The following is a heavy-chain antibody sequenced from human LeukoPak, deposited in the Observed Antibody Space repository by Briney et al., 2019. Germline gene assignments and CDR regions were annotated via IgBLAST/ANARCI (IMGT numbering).Heavy chain of an antibody. V-gene: IGHV4-39*01. CDR1: GDSIRSNNYY. CDR3: QSRFLEWLLDY. D-gene: IGHD3-3*01. CDR2: IYDTGST. Sequence: PSETLSLTCTVSGDSIRSNNYYWGWIRQPPGKGLGWIGCIYDTGSTFYNPSLKSRVIISVDTSKNQFSLKLSSVTAADTAVYYCQSRFLEWLLDYWGQGTLVTVSS. J-gene: IGHJ4*02.